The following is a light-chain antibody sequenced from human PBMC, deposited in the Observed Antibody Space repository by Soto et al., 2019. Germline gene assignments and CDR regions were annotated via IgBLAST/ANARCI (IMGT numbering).Light chain of an antibody. V-gene: IGKV3-15*01. J-gene: IGKJ1*01. CDR1: HSVSSN. Sequence: EIVMSQSPATLSVSPGERATLPCRASHSVSSNLAWYQQKPGQAPRLLIYGASTRATGIPARFSGSGSGTEFTLTISSLQSEDFAVYYCQQFNNWWTFGQGTKVEIK. CDR3: QQFNNWWT. CDR2: GAS.